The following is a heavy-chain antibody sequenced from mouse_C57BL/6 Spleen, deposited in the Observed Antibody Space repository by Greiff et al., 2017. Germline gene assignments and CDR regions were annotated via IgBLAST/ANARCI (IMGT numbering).Heavy chain of an antibody. J-gene: IGHJ1*03. V-gene: IGHV1-61*01. CDR1: GYTFTSYW. D-gene: IGHD4-1*01. CDR2: IYPSDSET. Sequence: VQLQQPGAELVRPGSSVKLSCKASGYTFTSYWMDWVKQRPGQGLEWIGNIYPSDSETHYNQKFKDKATLTVDKSSSTAYMQLSSLTSEDSAVYYCARKGTGTDWYFDVWGTGTTVTVSS. CDR3: ARKGTGTDWYFDV.